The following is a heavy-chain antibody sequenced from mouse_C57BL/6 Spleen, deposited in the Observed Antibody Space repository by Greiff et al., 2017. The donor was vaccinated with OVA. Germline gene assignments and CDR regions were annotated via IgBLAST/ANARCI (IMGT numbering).Heavy chain of an antibody. Sequence: QVQLQQPGAELVMPGASVKLSCKASGYTFTSYWMHWVKQRPGQGLEWIGEIDPSDSYTNYNQKFTGKSTLTVDKSSSTAYMQLSSLTSEDSAVYYCARARGYDVPFDYWGQGTTLTVSS. D-gene: IGHD2-2*01. CDR2: IDPSDSYT. J-gene: IGHJ2*01. V-gene: IGHV1-69*01. CDR1: GYTFTSYW. CDR3: ARARGYDVPFDY.